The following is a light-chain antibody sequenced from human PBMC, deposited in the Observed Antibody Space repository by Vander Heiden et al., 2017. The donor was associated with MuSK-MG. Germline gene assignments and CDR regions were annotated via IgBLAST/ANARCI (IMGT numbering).Light chain of an antibody. CDR1: SRDVGGYNY. CDR2: DVS. J-gene: IGLJ2*01. CDR3: CSYAGSYVV. V-gene: IGLV2-11*01. Sequence: QSALTQPRSLSASPGHSVTISCTGTSRDVGGYNYVSWYQQHPGKAPKLMIYDVSKRPSGVPDRFSGSKSGNTASLTISGLQAEDEADYYCCSYAGSYVVFGGGTKLTVL.